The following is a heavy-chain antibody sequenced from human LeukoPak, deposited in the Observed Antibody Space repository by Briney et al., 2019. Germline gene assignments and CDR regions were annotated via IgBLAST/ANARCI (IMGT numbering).Heavy chain of an antibody. CDR3: ARSLWYSGYM. Sequence: SETLSLTCTVSGGSISSSSYYWGWLRQPPGKGLEWIGSIYYSGSTYYNPSLKSRVTISVDTSKNQFSLKLSSVSAADTAVYYCARSLWYSGYMWGQGTLVTVSS. D-gene: IGHD1-26*01. V-gene: IGHV4-39*01. J-gene: IGHJ4*02. CDR2: IYYSGST. CDR1: GGSISSSSYY.